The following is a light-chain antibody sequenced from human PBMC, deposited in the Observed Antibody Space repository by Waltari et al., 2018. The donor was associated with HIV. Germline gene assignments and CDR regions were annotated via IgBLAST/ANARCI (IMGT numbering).Light chain of an antibody. CDR2: GAS. J-gene: IGKJ1*01. CDR1: QTISIN. Sequence: EVVMTQSPATLSVSPGERATLSCRASQTISINLAWYQQRTGQAPRLLIYGASTRATGIPARFSGSGSGTEFTLTISSLQSEDFAVYYCQQYNNRPPWTFGQGTKVDIK. CDR3: QQYNNRPPWT. V-gene: IGKV3-15*01.